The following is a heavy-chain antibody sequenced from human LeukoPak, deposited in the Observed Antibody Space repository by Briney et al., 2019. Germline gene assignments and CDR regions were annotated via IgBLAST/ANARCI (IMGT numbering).Heavy chain of an antibody. D-gene: IGHD2-15*01. Sequence: ASVTVSCKASGYSFTDYYIYWGRQAPGQGLEWMGWMGPGSGGTNFAQKFQGRVSMTRDTSISTVYMELSRLTSDDTAVYYCTKAGYCSGGSCPDWFDPWGQGTLVTVSS. J-gene: IGHJ5*02. CDR2: MGPGSGGT. V-gene: IGHV1-2*02. CDR1: GYSFTDYY. CDR3: TKAGYCSGGSCPDWFDP.